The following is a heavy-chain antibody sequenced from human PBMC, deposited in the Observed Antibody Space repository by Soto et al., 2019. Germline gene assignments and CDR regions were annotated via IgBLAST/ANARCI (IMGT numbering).Heavy chain of an antibody. D-gene: IGHD2-15*01. CDR2: INSDGSST. V-gene: IGHV3-74*01. Sequence: EVQLVESGGGLVQPGGSLRLSCAASGFTFSSYWMHWVRQVPGKGLVWVLRINSDGSSTTYADSVRGRFTLSRDNAKNTLYLQMHSLRAEDTAVYYCARDIVVVVATSDYGMDVWGQGTTVTVSS. J-gene: IGHJ6*02. CDR1: GFTFSSYW. CDR3: ARDIVVVVATSDYGMDV.